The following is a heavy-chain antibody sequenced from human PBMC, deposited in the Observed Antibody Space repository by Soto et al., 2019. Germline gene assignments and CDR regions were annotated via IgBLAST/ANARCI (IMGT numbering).Heavy chain of an antibody. CDR1: GGSISSYY. CDR3: ARTLFGWGIWFDP. D-gene: IGHD3-10*02. Sequence: QVQLQESGPGLVKPSETLSLTYTVSGGSISSYYWSWIRQPPGKGLEWIGYIYYSGSTNYNPSLKSRVTISVDTSKNQFSLKLSSVTAADTAVYYCARTLFGWGIWFDPWGQGTLVTVSS. V-gene: IGHV4-59*01. CDR2: IYYSGST. J-gene: IGHJ5*02.